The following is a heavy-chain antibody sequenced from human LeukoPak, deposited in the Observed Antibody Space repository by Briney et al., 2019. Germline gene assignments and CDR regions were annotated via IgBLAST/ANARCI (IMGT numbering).Heavy chain of an antibody. CDR3: ARDPLTYYDFWSGFTSSVY. Sequence: SETLSLTCAVYGGFFSGYYWSWIRQPPGKGLEWIGEINHSGSTNYNPSLKSRVTISVDTSKNQFSLKLSSVTAADTAVYYCARDPLTYYDFWSGFTSSVYWGQGTLVTVSS. J-gene: IGHJ4*02. CDR1: GGFFSGYY. V-gene: IGHV4-34*01. CDR2: INHSGST. D-gene: IGHD3-3*01.